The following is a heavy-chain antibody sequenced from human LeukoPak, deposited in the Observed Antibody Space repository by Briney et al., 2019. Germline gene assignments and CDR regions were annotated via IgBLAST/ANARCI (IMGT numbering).Heavy chain of an antibody. CDR3: ARRGYSYGLVSYFDY. J-gene: IGHJ4*02. V-gene: IGHV1-69*01. D-gene: IGHD5-18*01. CDR2: IIPIFGTA. Sequence: SVKVSRKASGGTFSSYAISWVRQAPGQGLEWMGGIIPIFGTANYAQKLQGRVTITADESTSTAYMELSSLRSEDTAVYYCARRGYSYGLVSYFDYWGQGTLVTVSS. CDR1: GGTFSSYA.